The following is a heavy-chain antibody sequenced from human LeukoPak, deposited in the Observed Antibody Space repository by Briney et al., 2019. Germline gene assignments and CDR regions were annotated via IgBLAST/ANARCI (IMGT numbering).Heavy chain of an antibody. D-gene: IGHD4-23*01. CDR3: ARDSGRNYRGAFDI. V-gene: IGHV3-48*03. J-gene: IGHJ3*02. Sequence: GGSLRLSCAASGFTFSSYEMNWVRQAPGKGLKWVSYISSSGSTIYYADSVKGRFTISRDNAKNSLYLQMNSLRAEDTAVYYCARDSGRNYRGAFDIWGQGTMVTVSS. CDR1: GFTFSSYE. CDR2: ISSSGSTI.